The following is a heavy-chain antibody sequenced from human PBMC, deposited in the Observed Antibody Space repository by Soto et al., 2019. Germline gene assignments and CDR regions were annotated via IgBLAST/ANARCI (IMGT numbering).Heavy chain of an antibody. CDR3: ARRSHLVVAQA. CDR1: GASFSDANYY. CDR2: FYYDGRP. Sequence: SETLSLTCIVSGASFSDANYYWAWIRQPPGEGLEWIGSFYYDGRPYYNASLKSRVTISVDTSKNHFSLMLTSVTAADPAVYYCARRSHLVVAQAWGQGTLVTVSS. D-gene: IGHD2-21*01. J-gene: IGHJ4*02. V-gene: IGHV4-39*02.